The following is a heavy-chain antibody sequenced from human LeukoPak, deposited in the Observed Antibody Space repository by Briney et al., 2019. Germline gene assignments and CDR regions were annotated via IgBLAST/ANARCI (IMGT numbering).Heavy chain of an antibody. V-gene: IGHV4-34*01. CDR1: GGSFSGYY. CDR2: INHSGST. D-gene: IGHD2-2*01. Sequence: SETLSLTCAVYGGSFSGYYWSWIRQPPGKGLEWIGEINHSGSTNYDPSLKSRVTMSLDTSKNQFSLKLTSVTAADTAVYYCARGTCTSSSCYAGDYGMDVWGQGTPVTVSS. J-gene: IGHJ6*02. CDR3: ARGTCTSSSCYAGDYGMDV.